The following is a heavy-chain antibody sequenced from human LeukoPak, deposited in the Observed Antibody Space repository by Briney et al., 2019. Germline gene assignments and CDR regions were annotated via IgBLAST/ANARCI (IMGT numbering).Heavy chain of an antibody. D-gene: IGHD1-26*01. CDR3: VKDRVGATRSDY. J-gene: IGHJ4*02. CDR1: GFTFSSDA. V-gene: IGHV3-23*01. Sequence: PGGSLRLSCAAAGFTFSSDAMSSVRQAPGKGLEWVSAISGSGGSTYYADSVKGRFTISRDNSKNTLYLQMNSLSAEDTAVYYCVKDRVGATRSDYWGQGTLVTVSS. CDR2: ISGSGGST.